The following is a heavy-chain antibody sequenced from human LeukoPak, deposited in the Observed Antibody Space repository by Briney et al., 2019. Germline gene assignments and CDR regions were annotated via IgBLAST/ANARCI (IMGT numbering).Heavy chain of an antibody. CDR2: IYYSGST. J-gene: IGHJ5*02. V-gene: IGHV4-39*07. CDR1: GGSISSSSYY. CDR3: ARGIVVVPAAGYNWFDP. D-gene: IGHD2-2*01. Sequence: PSETLSLTCTVSGGSISSSSYYWGWIRQPPGKGLEWIGSIYYSGSTYYNPSLKSRVTISVDTSKNQFSLKLSSVTAADTAVYYCARGIVVVPAAGYNWFDPWGQATLVTVSS.